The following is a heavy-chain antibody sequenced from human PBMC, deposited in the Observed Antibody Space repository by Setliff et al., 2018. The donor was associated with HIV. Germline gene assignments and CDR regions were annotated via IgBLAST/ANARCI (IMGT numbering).Heavy chain of an antibody. CDR3: ARQTSRYITLSPPDY. CDR2: LYPGDSDT. J-gene: IGHJ4*02. Sequence: ESLKISCKGSGYGFSNYWLAWVRQTPGKGLEWMGILYPGDSDTRYSPSFQGQVTFSADKSINTADLQWGSLKASDTGIYFCARQTSRYITLSPPDYWGQGTLVTVSS. D-gene: IGHD3-9*01. CDR1: GYGFSNYW. V-gene: IGHV5-51*01.